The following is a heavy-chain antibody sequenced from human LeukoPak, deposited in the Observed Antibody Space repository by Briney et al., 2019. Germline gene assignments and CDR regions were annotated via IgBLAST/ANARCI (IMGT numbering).Heavy chain of an antibody. CDR1: GFTFSNYA. Sequence: GGSLRLSCAASGFTFSNYAMTWVRQAPGKGLEWGSAITGGGVSTFYADSLKGRFTISRDNSRNTLFLEITSLRAEDTGVYYCAKDRKKVVVTTRPDYWGQGTQVIVSS. D-gene: IGHD3-22*01. CDR3: AKDRKKVVVTTRPDY. CDR2: ITGGGVST. J-gene: IGHJ4*02. V-gene: IGHV3-23*01.